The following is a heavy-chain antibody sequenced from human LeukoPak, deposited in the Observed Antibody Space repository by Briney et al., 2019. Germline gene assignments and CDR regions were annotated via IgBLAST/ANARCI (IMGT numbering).Heavy chain of an antibody. CDR2: IRSKAYGGTT. CDR3: TRDLPYKCSSTSCPPRWFDP. D-gene: IGHD2-2*01. CDR1: GFTFGDYA. V-gene: IGHV3-49*03. Sequence: GRTLRLSCTASGFTFGDYAMSWFRQAPGKGLEWVGFIRSKAYGGTTEYAASVKGRFTISRDDSKSIAYLQMNSLKTEDTAVYYCTRDLPYKCSSTSCPPRWFDPWGQGTLVTVSS. J-gene: IGHJ5*02.